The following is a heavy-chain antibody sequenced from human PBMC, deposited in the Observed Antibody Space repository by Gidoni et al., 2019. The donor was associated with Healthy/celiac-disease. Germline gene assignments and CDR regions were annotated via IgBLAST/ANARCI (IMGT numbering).Heavy chain of an antibody. D-gene: IGHD6-13*01. CDR1: GFPFSGYW. J-gene: IGHJ4*02. Sequence: EVQLVESGGGLVQPGGSLRLSCAASGFPFSGYWMTWVRQAPGKGLEGVANIKQDGSEKYYVDSVKGRFTISRDNAKNSLYLQMNSLRAEDTAVYYCASQIISSSWYYFDNWGQGTLVTVSS. CDR2: IKQDGSEK. V-gene: IGHV3-7*01. CDR3: ASQIISSSWYYFDN.